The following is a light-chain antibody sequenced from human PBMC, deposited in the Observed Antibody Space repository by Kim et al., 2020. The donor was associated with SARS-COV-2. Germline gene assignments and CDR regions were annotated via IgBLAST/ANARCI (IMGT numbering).Light chain of an antibody. CDR1: QSVSTN. CDR3: QQYNNWPPWT. J-gene: IGKJ1*01. CDR2: GAS. Sequence: SPGERATLSCRASQSVSTNLVGYQQKPGRAPRVLIYGASTRATGIPARFSGSGSGTEFTLTISSLQSEDFAVYYCQQYNNWPPWTFGQGTKVDIK. V-gene: IGKV3-15*01.